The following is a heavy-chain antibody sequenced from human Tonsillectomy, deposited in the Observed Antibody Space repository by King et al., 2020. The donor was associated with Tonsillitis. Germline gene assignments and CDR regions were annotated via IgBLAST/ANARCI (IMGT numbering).Heavy chain of an antibody. D-gene: IGHD1-20*01. CDR1: GFTFSSYA. J-gene: IGHJ4*02. Sequence: VQLVESGGGVVQPGRSLRLSCAASGFTFSSYAMHWVRQAPGKGLEWVAVISYDGSNKYYADSVKGRFTISRDNAKNTLYLQMNSLRAEDTAVYYCARDLNWSFDYWGQGTLVTVSP. CDR3: ARDLNWSFDY. CDR2: ISYDGSNK. V-gene: IGHV3-30*04.